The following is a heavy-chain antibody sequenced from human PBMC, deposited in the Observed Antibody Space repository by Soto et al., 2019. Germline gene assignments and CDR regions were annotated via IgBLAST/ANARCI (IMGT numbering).Heavy chain of an antibody. V-gene: IGHV1-2*02. CDR2: INPATGAA. D-gene: IGHD3-3*01. Sequence: QLHLVQSGAVVKKPGASVTVSCSASGYPVTAYYMHWVRQAPGRELEWMGGINPATGAAKYTQTFQGRVTMTRDTSTSTVFMELSGLTSEDTAVFYCARGGGVGVAGSAAFEMWGQGTLVTVSS. CDR3: ARGGGVGVAGSAAFEM. J-gene: IGHJ3*02. CDR1: GYPVTAYY.